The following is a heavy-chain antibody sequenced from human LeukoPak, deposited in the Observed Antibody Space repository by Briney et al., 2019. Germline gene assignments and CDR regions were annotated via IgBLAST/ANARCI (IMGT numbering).Heavy chain of an antibody. J-gene: IGHJ4*02. Sequence: ASVKVSCKASGYXFTGYYIHWVRQAPGQGLEWMGWINPNSGGTDHAQKLQGRVTMTRDTSISTAFMELSSLRSDDTAVYYCARDWLTSRWVDYWGQGTLVTVSS. CDR1: GYXFTGYY. CDR2: INPNSGGT. D-gene: IGHD6-13*01. CDR3: ARDWLTSRWVDY. V-gene: IGHV1-2*02.